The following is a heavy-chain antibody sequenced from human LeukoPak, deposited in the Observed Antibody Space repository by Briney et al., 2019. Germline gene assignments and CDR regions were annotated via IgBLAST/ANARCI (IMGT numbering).Heavy chain of an antibody. CDR3: VRSAHFVVVLGSLRLDN. V-gene: IGHV3-7*01. J-gene: IGHJ4*02. D-gene: IGHD2-15*01. CDR1: GFSFSGYW. Sequence: PGGPLRLSCAATGFSFSGYWMTWVRQAPGKGLEWVATISQDGSEKYYVDSVKGRFTISRDNAQNSLYLQMNSLRAEDTAVYYCVRSAHFVVVLGSLRLDNWGQGTLVTVSS. CDR2: ISQDGSEK.